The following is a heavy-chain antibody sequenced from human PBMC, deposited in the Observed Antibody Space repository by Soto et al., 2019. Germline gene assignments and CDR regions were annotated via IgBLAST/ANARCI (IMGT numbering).Heavy chain of an antibody. V-gene: IGHV1-69*02. Sequence: QVQLVQSGAEVKKPGSSVKVSCKASGGTFSSYTISWVRQAPGQGLEWMGRIIPILGIANYAQKFQGRVTSTADKSTSTADMELSSLRSEDTAVYYCARGRGISGSYGDYFDYWGQGTLVTVSS. CDR1: GGTFSSYT. D-gene: IGHD1-26*01. CDR3: ARGRGISGSYGDYFDY. J-gene: IGHJ4*02. CDR2: IIPILGIA.